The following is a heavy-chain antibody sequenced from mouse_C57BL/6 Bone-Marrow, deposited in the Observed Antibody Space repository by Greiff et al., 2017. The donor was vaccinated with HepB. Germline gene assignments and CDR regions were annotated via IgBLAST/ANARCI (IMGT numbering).Heavy chain of an antibody. CDR1: GYAFSSSW. D-gene: IGHD2-2*01. J-gene: IGHJ1*03. V-gene: IGHV1-82*01. CDR2: IYPGDGDT. Sequence: QVQLKESGPELVKPGASVKISCTASGYAFSSSWMNWVKQRPGKGLEWIGRIYPGDGDTNYNGKFKGKATLTADKSSSTAYMQLSSLTSEESAVYFWAREWLRRNWYFDVWGTGTTVTVSS. CDR3: AREWLRRNWYFDV.